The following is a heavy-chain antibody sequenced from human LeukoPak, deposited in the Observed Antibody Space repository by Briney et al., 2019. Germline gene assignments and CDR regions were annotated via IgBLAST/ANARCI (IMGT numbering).Heavy chain of an antibody. CDR3: AKDPYVGGGYHFDS. D-gene: IGHD3-22*01. CDR1: GFTFSSYA. V-gene: IGHV3-23*01. Sequence: PGGSLRLSCAASGFTFSSYAMNWARQAPGKGLEWVSTITGSGGDTYYADSVKGRFTISRDNSKNTLYLQTNSLRAEDAAIYYCAKDPYVGGGYHFDSWGQGSLVTVSS. CDR2: ITGSGGDT. J-gene: IGHJ4*02.